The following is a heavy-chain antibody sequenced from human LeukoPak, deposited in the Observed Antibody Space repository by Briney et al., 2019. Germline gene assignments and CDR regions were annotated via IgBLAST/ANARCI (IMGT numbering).Heavy chain of an antibody. CDR1: GFTFSNYA. V-gene: IGHV3-23*01. J-gene: IGHJ4*02. CDR2: ISGSGSST. Sequence: GGSLRLSCVVSGFTFSNYAMSWVRQAPGKGLEWVSAISGSGSSTYYADSVKGRFTISRDNSKNTLYLQMNSLRVEDTAVYHGAKARGNSNGTFDYWGQGTLVTVSS. CDR3: AKARGNSNGTFDY. D-gene: IGHD4-23*01.